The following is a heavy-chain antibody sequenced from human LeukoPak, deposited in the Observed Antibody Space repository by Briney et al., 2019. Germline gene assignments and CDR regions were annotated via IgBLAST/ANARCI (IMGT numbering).Heavy chain of an antibody. Sequence: PGGSLRLSCAASGFTFSDYWMSWVRQAPGKGLEWVANIKQEGSEKYYVDSVKGRFTISRDNAKNSLYLQMNSLRADDTAVYYCARGGGYGGYIFSWGQGALVTVSS. CDR2: IKQEGSEK. J-gene: IGHJ5*02. CDR3: ARGGGYGGYIFS. CDR1: GFTFSDYW. D-gene: IGHD5-12*01. V-gene: IGHV3-7*01.